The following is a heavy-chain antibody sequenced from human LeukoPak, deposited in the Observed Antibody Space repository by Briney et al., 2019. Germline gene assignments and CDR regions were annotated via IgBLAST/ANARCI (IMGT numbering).Heavy chain of an antibody. V-gene: IGHV3-11*01. D-gene: IGHD3-16*01. J-gene: IGHJ4*02. CDR1: GFSLSDYQ. CDR3: TRERRGSYYAFES. CDR2: ITASGRST. Sequence: GGSLRLPCAASGFSLSDYQMSWVRQAPGKGLEWISYITASGRSTNYADSVKGRFTISRDNAKNSVVLQMNSLRAEDTAVYYCTRERRGSYYAFESWGQGTLVSVSS.